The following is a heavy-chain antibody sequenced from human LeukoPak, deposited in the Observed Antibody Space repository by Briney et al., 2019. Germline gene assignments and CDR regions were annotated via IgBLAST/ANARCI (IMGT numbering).Heavy chain of an antibody. CDR1: GGTFSSYA. CDR2: MNPNSGNT. D-gene: IGHD6-19*01. J-gene: IGHJ5*02. Sequence: ASVKVSCKASGGTFSSYAISWVRQAPGQGLEWMGWMNPNSGNTGYAQKFQGRVTMTRNTSISTAYMELSSLRSGDTAVYYCARGCSIPQWPQYNWFDPWGQGTLVTVSS. CDR3: ARGCSIPQWPQYNWFDP. V-gene: IGHV1-8*02.